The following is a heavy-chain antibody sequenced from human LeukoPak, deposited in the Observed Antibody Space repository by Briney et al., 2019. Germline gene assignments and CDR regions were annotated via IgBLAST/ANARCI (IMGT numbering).Heavy chain of an antibody. V-gene: IGHV1-69*01. CDR2: IIPIFGTA. CDR3: AGGLTAERDFWSGSYLGYFDY. J-gene: IGHJ4*02. D-gene: IGHD3-3*01. Sequence: SVEVSCKASGGTFSSYAISWVRQAPGQGLEWMGGIIPIFGTANYAQKFQGRVTITADESTSTAYMELSSLRSEDTAVYYCAGGLTAERDFWSGSYLGYFDYWGQGTLVTVSS. CDR1: GGTFSSYA.